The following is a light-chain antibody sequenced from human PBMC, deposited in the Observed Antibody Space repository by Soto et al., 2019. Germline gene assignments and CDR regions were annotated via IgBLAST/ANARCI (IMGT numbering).Light chain of an antibody. Sequence: QSALTQPASVSGSPGQSITISCTGSSSDVGAYNYVSWYQQHPGKAPKLMIYDVSNRPSGVSNRFSGSKSGNTASLTISGLQAEDEADYYCGSYTTSGQGVFGGGTKVTVL. CDR2: DVS. V-gene: IGLV2-14*03. CDR1: SSDVGAYNY. J-gene: IGLJ2*01. CDR3: GSYTTSGQGV.